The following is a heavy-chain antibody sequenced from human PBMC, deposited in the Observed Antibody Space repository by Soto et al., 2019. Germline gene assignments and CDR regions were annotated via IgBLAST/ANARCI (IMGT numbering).Heavy chain of an antibody. D-gene: IGHD6-19*01. Sequence: EVQLVESGGGLVQPGGSLRLSCAASGFTLSDYEMNWVRQAPGKGLEWVSYFSSGGTTLYYADSVKGRFTISRDNARNSLYLHMNSLRVEDTAVYFCAGSPLRSGWYDFDHWGQGTLVTVSS. J-gene: IGHJ4*02. V-gene: IGHV3-48*03. CDR3: AGSPLRSGWYDFDH. CDR1: GFTLSDYE. CDR2: FSSGGTTL.